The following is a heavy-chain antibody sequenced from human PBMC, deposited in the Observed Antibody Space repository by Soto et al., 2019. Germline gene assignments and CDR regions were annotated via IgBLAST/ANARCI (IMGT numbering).Heavy chain of an antibody. CDR1: GYSFTKYY. V-gene: IGHV4-34*01. D-gene: IGHD1-26*01. CDR3: ASRLVGAPFDY. Sequence: XETLSLTCAVYGYSFTKYYWSWIRQPPGKGLEWIGEINHSGRTNFNPSLKSRVTISVDSSKNQFSLKLRSVTAADTGVYYCASRLVGAPFDYWGHGTLVTVSS. CDR2: INHSGRT. J-gene: IGHJ4*01.